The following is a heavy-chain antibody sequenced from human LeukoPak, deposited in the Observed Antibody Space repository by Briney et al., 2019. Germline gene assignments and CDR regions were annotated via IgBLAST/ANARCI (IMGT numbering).Heavy chain of an antibody. D-gene: IGHD6-13*01. CDR2: ISSSSSYI. CDR1: GFTFSSYS. Sequence: PGGSLRLSCAASGFTFSSYSMNWVRQAPGKGLEWVSSISSSSSYIYYADSVKGRFTISRDNAKNSLYLQMNSLRAEGTALYYCARGGRALVPFDYWGQGTLVTVSS. J-gene: IGHJ4*02. V-gene: IGHV3-21*04. CDR3: ARGGRALVPFDY.